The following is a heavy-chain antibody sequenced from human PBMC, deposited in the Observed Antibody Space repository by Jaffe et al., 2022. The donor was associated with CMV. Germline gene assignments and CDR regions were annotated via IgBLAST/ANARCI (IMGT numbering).Heavy chain of an antibody. Sequence: EVQLVESGGGLVQPGGSLRLSCAASGFTFSSYEMNWVRQAPGKGLEWVSYISSSGSTIYYADSVKGRFTISRDNAKNSLYLQMNSLRAEDTAVYYCARAVLLWSSGYYFDYWGQGTLVTVSS. V-gene: IGHV3-48*03. CDR3: ARAVLLWSSGYYFDY. D-gene: IGHD3-10*01. CDR2: ISSSGSTI. J-gene: IGHJ4*02. CDR1: GFTFSSYE.